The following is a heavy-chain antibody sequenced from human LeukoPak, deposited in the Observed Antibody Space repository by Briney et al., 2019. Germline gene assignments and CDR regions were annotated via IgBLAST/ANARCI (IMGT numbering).Heavy chain of an antibody. V-gene: IGHV1-2*06. CDR1: GCTFTGYY. CDR3: ARVGSSGWIDAFDI. D-gene: IGHD3-22*01. Sequence: ASVKVSCKASGCTFTGYYMHWVRQAPGQGLEWMGRINPNSGGTNYAQKFQGRVTMTRDTSISTAYMELSRLRSDDTAVYYCARVGSSGWIDAFDIWGQGTMVTVSS. J-gene: IGHJ3*02. CDR2: INPNSGGT.